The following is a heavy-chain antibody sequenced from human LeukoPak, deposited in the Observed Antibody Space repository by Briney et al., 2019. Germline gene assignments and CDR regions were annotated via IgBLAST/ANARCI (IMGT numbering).Heavy chain of an antibody. CDR1: GYSFTSNY. D-gene: IGHD4-17*01. J-gene: IGHJ5*02. CDR3: ARDLGDDLTTVATGNWFDP. CDR2: IYPRDGST. V-gene: IGHV1-46*01. Sequence: ASVKVSCKASGYSFTSNYIHWVRQAPGQGLEWMGLIYPRDGSTSYAQKFQGRVTVTRDTSTSTVHMELSGLRSDDAAVYYCARDLGDDLTTVATGNWFDPWGQGTQVTVSS.